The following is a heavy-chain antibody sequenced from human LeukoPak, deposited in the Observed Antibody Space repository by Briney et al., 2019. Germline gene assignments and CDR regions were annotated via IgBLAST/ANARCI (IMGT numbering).Heavy chain of an antibody. J-gene: IGHJ4*02. CDR2: FYYSGST. CDR1: GGSVSSGSYY. V-gene: IGHV4-61*01. CDR3: ARDSSYYYDSSGYYDY. D-gene: IGHD3-22*01. Sequence: SETLSLTCTVSGGSVSSGSYYWSWIRQPPGKGLEWIGYFYYSGSTNYNPSLKSRVTISVDTSKNQFSLKLTSVTAADTAVYYCARDSSYYYDSSGYYDYWGQGTLVTVSS.